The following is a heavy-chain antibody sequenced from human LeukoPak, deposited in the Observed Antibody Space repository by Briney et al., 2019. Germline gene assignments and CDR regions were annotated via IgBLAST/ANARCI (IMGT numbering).Heavy chain of an antibody. CDR1: GGTFSSYA. V-gene: IGHV1-69*13. Sequence: GASVKVSCKASGGTFSSYAISWVRQAPGQGLEWMGGIIPIFGTANYAQKFQGRVTITADESTSTAYMELSSLRSEDTAVYYCARDRAYSGSYLDAFDIWGQGTMVTVSS. D-gene: IGHD1-26*01. J-gene: IGHJ3*02. CDR2: IIPIFGTA. CDR3: ARDRAYSGSYLDAFDI.